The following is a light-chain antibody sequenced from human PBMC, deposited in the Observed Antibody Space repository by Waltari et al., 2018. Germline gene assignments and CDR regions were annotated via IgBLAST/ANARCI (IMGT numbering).Light chain of an antibody. V-gene: IGLV2-23*02. CDR1: SSAIGNYNL. Sequence: QSALTQPASVSGSPGQSITISCTGTSSAIGNYNLVSWYQRQSAKAPKLMIYNVTKRPXGVSDRFSGSKSGNTASLTISGLQAEDEADYYCCSYAGTTIYVLFGGGTKLTVL. J-gene: IGLJ2*01. CDR2: NVT. CDR3: CSYAGTTIYVL.